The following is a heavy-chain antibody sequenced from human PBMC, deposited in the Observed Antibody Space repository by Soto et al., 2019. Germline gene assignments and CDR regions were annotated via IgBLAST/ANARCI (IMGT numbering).Heavy chain of an antibody. CDR3: ARNRYHLLPFDY. V-gene: IGHV3-30-3*01. CDR2: TSYDGSTK. Sequence: QVQLVESAGGVVQPGRSLRLSCAASGFTFSNYAMHWVRQAPGKGLEWVAVTSYDGSTKYFADSVKGRFTISRDNSKNTLYLQMNSLRPEDTAVYFCARNRYHLLPFDYWGQGTLVTVSS. D-gene: IGHD2-2*01. CDR1: GFTFSNYA. J-gene: IGHJ4*02.